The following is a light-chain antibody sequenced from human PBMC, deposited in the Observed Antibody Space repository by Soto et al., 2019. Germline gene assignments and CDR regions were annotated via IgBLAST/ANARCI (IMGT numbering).Light chain of an antibody. Sequence: EIVLTQSPGTLSLSPGERATLSCRASQSVSSSYLAWYQQKSGQAPRLLIYGASSRATGIPDRFSGSGSGTDFIFTISRLEPQDSAVYYCQPYGSSLLTFGGGTKVDIK. V-gene: IGKV3-20*01. CDR1: QSVSSSY. J-gene: IGKJ4*01. CDR2: GAS. CDR3: QPYGSSLLT.